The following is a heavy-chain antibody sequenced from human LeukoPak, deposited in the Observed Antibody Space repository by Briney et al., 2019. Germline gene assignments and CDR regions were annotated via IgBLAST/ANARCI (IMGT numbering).Heavy chain of an antibody. D-gene: IGHD6-13*01. CDR1: GYSFTRYW. J-gene: IGHJ4*02. CDR2: IYPGDSDT. V-gene: IGHV5-51*01. Sequence: GESLKISCKGSGYSFTRYWIGWVRQMPGKGLEWMGIIYPGDSDTRYSPSFQGQVTISADKSISTAYLQWSSLKASDTAMYYCARPYSNSWTGFDYWGQGTLVTVSS. CDR3: ARPYSNSWTGFDY.